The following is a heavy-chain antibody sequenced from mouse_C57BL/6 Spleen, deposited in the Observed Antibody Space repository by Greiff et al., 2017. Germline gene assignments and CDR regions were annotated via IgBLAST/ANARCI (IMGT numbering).Heavy chain of an antibody. CDR3: ARHRYDYDGYAMDY. D-gene: IGHD2-4*01. V-gene: IGHV5-12*01. CDR1: GFTFSDYY. J-gene: IGHJ4*01. Sequence: EVQGVESGGGLVQPGGSLKLSCAASGFTFSDYYMYWVRQTPEKRLEWVAYISNGGGSTYYPDTVKGRFTISRDNAKNTLYLQMSRLKSEDTAMYYCARHRYDYDGYAMDYWGQGTSVTVSS. CDR2: ISNGGGST.